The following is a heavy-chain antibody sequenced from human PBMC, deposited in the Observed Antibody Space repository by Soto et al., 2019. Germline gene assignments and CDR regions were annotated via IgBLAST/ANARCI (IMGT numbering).Heavy chain of an antibody. Sequence: SETLSLTCAVSGASISSAFWWTWVRQAPGKGLEWIGEIYHVGSTKYNPSLKSRVTISVDKSNNQFSLELRSVTAADTAVYYCVRFWPPPYSDALTDYTDAFDYWGQGTLVTVSS. CDR3: VRFWPPPYSDALTDYTDAFDY. CDR1: GASISSAFW. CDR2: IYHVGST. D-gene: IGHD3-9*01. V-gene: IGHV4-4*02. J-gene: IGHJ4*02.